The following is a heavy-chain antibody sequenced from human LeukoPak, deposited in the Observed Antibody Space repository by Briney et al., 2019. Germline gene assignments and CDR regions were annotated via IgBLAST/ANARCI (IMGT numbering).Heavy chain of an antibody. J-gene: IGHJ3*02. Sequence: GGSLRLSCAASGFTFSTYGMHWVRQAPGKGLEWVAFIRYDGSNNYYADSVKGRFTISRDNSKNTLYLQMNSLRAEDTAVYYCAKDGRQRKTYYYGSGSANAFDIWGQGTMVSVSS. CDR2: IRYDGSNN. CDR3: AKDGRQRKTYYYGSGSANAFDI. D-gene: IGHD3-10*01. V-gene: IGHV3-30*02. CDR1: GFTFSTYG.